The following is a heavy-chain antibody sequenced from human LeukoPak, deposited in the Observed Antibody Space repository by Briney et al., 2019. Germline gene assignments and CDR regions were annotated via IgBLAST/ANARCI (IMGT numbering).Heavy chain of an antibody. CDR3: ARGPGYSSGWFSAFDI. CDR1: GGSFSGYY. D-gene: IGHD6-19*01. J-gene: IGHJ3*02. V-gene: IGHV4-34*01. CDR2: INHSGST. Sequence: PSETLSLTCAVYGGSFSGYYWSWIRQPPGKGLEWIGEINHSGSTNYNPSLKSRVTISVDTSKNQFSLKPSSVTAADTAVYYCARGPGYSSGWFSAFDIWGQGTMVTVSS.